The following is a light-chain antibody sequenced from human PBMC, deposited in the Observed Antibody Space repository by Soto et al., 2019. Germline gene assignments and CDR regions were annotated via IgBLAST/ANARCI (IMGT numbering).Light chain of an antibody. CDR1: QSVSCCY. Sequence: EIVLTQSPGTLSLSPGERATLSCRASQSVSCCYLAWYQHNPGQAPRLLIYSASRRATGIPDRFSGSGSGTDFILTISRLEPEDVGVYYCQQYGSSPHTFGQGTKLEIK. CDR3: QQYGSSPHT. CDR2: SAS. V-gene: IGKV3-20*01. J-gene: IGKJ2*01.